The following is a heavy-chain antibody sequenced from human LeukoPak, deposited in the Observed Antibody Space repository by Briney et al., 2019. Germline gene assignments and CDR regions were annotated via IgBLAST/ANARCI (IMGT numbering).Heavy chain of an antibody. CDR1: GFTFSSYS. D-gene: IGHD6-13*01. V-gene: IGHV3-21*01. CDR3: ARDRAEGSSSWFHFDY. J-gene: IGHJ4*02. Sequence: GGSLRLSCAASGFTFSSYSMNWVRQAPGKGLEWVSSISSSSSYIYYADSVKGRFTISRDNAKNSLYLQMNSLRAEDTAGYYCARDRAEGSSSWFHFDYWGQGTLVTVSS. CDR2: ISSSSSYI.